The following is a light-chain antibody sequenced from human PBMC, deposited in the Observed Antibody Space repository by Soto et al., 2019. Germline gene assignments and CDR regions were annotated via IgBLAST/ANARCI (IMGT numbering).Light chain of an antibody. J-gene: IGKJ2*01. CDR1: QSVSSN. V-gene: IGKV3D-15*01. CDR2: GAS. Sequence: EIVMTQSPATLSVSPGERATLSCRASQSVSSNLAWYQQKPGQAPRLLIYGASTRATGIPARFSGSGSGTEFTRTISSLQSVDFAVYYCQQYNSWTPYTVGQGTKLEIK. CDR3: QQYNSWTPYT.